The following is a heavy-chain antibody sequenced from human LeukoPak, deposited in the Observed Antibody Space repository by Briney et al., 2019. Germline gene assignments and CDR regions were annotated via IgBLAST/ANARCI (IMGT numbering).Heavy chain of an antibody. CDR3: ATLAGVSVVVPS. V-gene: IGHV3-30*03. D-gene: IGHD2-15*01. J-gene: IGHJ5*02. CDR2: ISYDGSNK. Sequence: GGSLRLSCAASGFTFDDYGMSWVRQAPGKGLEWVAVISYDGSNKYYADSVKGRFTISRDNSKNTLYLQMNSLRAEDTAVYYCATLAGVSVVVPSWGQGTLVTVSS. CDR1: GFTFDDYG.